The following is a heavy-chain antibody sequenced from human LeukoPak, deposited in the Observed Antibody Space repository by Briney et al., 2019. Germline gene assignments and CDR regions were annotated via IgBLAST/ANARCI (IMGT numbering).Heavy chain of an antibody. CDR1: GFTFSSYA. D-gene: IGHD5-24*01. CDR3: ARDSRDGYNYWYFDL. Sequence: GGSLRLSCAASGFTFSSYAMHWVRQAPGKGLEWVAVISYDGSNKYYADSVKGRFTISRDNSKNTLYLQMNSLRAEDTAVYYCARDSRDGYNYWYFDLWGRGTLVTVSS. J-gene: IGHJ2*01. V-gene: IGHV3-30-3*01. CDR2: ISYDGSNK.